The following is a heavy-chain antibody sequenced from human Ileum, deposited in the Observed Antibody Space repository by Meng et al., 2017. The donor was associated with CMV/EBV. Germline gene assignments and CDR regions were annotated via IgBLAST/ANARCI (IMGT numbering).Heavy chain of an antibody. CDR2: IYYSGNT. D-gene: IGHD4-11*01. CDR3: ARGPLNTDHYYDY. CDR1: GGSISGSSYY. V-gene: IGHV4-39*07. Sequence: SGGSISGSSYYWGWIRQPPGKGPEWIGSIYYSGNTYYNPSLKSPVTMSVDTSKNQFSLQLGSVTAADTAVYYCARGPLNTDHYYDYWGQGTLVTVSS. J-gene: IGHJ4*02.